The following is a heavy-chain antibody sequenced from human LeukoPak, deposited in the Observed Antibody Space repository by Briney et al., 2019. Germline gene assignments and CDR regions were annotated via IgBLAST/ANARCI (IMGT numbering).Heavy chain of an antibody. D-gene: IGHD2-2*01. CDR1: GYTLTELS. J-gene: IGHJ5*02. CDR3: ATASYCSSTSCSTGEWFDP. CDR2: FDPEDGET. Sequence: ASVKVSCKVSGYTLTELSMHWVRQAPGKGLEWMGGFDPEDGETIYARKFQGRVTMTEDTSTDTAYMELSSLRSEDTAVYYCATASYCSSTSCSTGEWFDPWGQGTLVTVSS. V-gene: IGHV1-24*01.